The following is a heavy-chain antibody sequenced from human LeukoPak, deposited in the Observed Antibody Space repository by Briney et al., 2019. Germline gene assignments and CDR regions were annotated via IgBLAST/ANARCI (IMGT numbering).Heavy chain of an antibody. J-gene: IGHJ6*02. D-gene: IGHD6-19*01. CDR2: ISSSSSTI. CDR3: ARDPEKIAVAGYYYYGMDV. V-gene: IGHV3-48*04. CDR1: GFTFSSYS. Sequence: LPGGSLRLSCAASGFTFSSYSMNWVRQAPGKGLEWVSYISSSSSTIYYADSVKGRFTISRDNAKNSLYLQMNSLRAEDTAVYYCARDPEKIAVAGYYYYGMDVWGQGTTVTVSS.